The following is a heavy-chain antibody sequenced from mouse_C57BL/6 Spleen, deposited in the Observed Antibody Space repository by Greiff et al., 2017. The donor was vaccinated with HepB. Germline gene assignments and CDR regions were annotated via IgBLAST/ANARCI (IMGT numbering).Heavy chain of an antibody. V-gene: IGHV5-17*01. D-gene: IGHD1-1*01. Sequence: EVQLQESGGGLVKPGGSLKLSCAASGFTFSDYGMHWVRQAPEKGLEWVAYISSGSSTIYYADTVKGRFTISRDNAKNTLFLQMTSLKSEDTAMYYCARWGKNYGSSPWYFDVWGTGTTVTVSS. CDR1: GFTFSDYG. CDR2: ISSGSSTI. J-gene: IGHJ1*03. CDR3: ARWGKNYGSSPWYFDV.